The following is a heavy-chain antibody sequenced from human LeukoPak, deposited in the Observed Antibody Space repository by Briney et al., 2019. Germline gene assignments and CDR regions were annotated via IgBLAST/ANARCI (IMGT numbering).Heavy chain of an antibody. V-gene: IGHV3-66*02. CDR2: VYSGNDGT. D-gene: IGHD3-10*01. CDR3: TKRSRGYYDY. J-gene: IGHJ4*02. Sequence: PGGSLRLSCAASGFTFSTDNMSWVRQVPGKGLEWVSVVYSGNDGTNYADSVRGRFTISRDDSKNMVYLQMNNPRLEDAAVYYCTKRSRGYYDYWGQGTLVTVSS. CDR1: GFTFSTDN.